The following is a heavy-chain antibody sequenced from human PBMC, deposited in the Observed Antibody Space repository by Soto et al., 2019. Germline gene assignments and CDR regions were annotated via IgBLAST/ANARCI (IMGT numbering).Heavy chain of an antibody. J-gene: IGHJ4*02. Sequence: QVQLLESGPGLVKPSATLSLTCTVTGGSISNYYWSCIRPPPGKGLEWIGYINYTGSTNYNPSLKSRVTRSVDTSENQFSLRLSSVTAADTAIYFCARGRHWLDYWGQGTLVTVSS. CDR2: INYTGST. V-gene: IGHV4-59*01. CDR3: ARGRHWLDY. D-gene: IGHD6-19*01. CDR1: GGSISNYY.